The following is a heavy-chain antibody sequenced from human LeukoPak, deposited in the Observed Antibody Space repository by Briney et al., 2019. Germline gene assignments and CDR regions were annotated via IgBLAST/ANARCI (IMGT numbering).Heavy chain of an antibody. Sequence: HPGGSLRLSCAASGFTFSSHAMSWVRQAPGKGLEWVSAISGSGGSTYYADSVKGRFTISRDNSKNTLYLQMNSLRAEDTAVYYCAKGGFGFVVVPAAIPYNWFDPWGQGTLVTVSS. CDR1: GFTFSSHA. V-gene: IGHV3-23*01. CDR3: AKGGFGFVVVPAAIPYNWFDP. CDR2: ISGSGGST. J-gene: IGHJ5*02. D-gene: IGHD2-2*01.